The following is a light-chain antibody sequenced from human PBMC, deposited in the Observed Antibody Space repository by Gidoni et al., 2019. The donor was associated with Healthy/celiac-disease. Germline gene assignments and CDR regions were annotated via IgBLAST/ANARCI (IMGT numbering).Light chain of an antibody. CDR1: QSISSY. CDR3: QQSYSTPLT. CDR2: AAS. Sequence: DIQMTPSPSSLSASVGDRVTITCRASQSISSYLNWYQQKPGKAPKLLSYAASSLQSGVPSRFSGSGAGTDFTLTISSLQHEDFATYDCQQSYSTPLTFGGGTKVEIK. J-gene: IGKJ4*01. V-gene: IGKV1-39*01.